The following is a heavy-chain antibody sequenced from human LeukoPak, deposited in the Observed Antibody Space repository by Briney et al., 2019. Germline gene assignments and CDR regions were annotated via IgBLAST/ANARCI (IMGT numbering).Heavy chain of an antibody. Sequence: TSVKVSCKASGFTFTSSAMQWVRQARGQRLEWIGWIVVGSGNTNYAQKFQERVTITRDMSTSTACMELSSLRSEDTAVYYCAADSVYDFWSGYSPRYGMDVWGQGTTVTVSS. CDR3: AADSVYDFWSGYSPRYGMDV. CDR1: GFTFTSSA. CDR2: IVVGSGNT. D-gene: IGHD3-3*01. J-gene: IGHJ6*02. V-gene: IGHV1-58*02.